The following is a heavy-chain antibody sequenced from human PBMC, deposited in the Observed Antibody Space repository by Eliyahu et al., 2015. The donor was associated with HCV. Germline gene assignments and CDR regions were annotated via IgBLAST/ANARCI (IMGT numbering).Heavy chain of an antibody. CDR1: GGSIRSYY. CDR3: ARGQGPNIDY. CDR2: VYSSGTT. V-gene: IGHV4-4*07. J-gene: IGHJ4*02. Sequence: QVQLQESGPGRVKPSETLXLTCPVPGGSIRSYYWXWLRQPAGKGLEWIGRVYSSGTTHYNSSFESRVIMSVDMSKSQFSLKLTSVTAADTAVYYCARGQGPNIDYWGQGIQVTVSS.